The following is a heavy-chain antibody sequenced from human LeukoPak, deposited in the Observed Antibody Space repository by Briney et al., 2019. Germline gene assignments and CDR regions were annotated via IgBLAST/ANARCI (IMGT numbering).Heavy chain of an antibody. V-gene: IGHV1-46*01. CDR3: ARDQEGFDY. CDR2: IYPRDGST. Sequence: ASVTVSCTASGYTFTINYIHWVRQAPGQGLEWMGMIYPRDGSTSYAQKFQGRVTVTRDTSTSTVHMELSGLRSEDTAVYYCARDQEGFDYWGQGTLVTVSS. J-gene: IGHJ4*02. CDR1: GYTFTINY.